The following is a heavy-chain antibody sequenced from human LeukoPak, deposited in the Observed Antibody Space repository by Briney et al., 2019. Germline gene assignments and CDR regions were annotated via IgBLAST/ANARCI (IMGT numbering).Heavy chain of an antibody. CDR3: ARSIVGATPYYFDY. V-gene: IGHV4-39*07. CDR2: IYYSGST. J-gene: IGHJ4*02. CDR1: GGSISSSSYY. D-gene: IGHD1-26*01. Sequence: SETLSLTCTVSGGSISSSSYYWGWIRQPPGKGLEWIGSIYYSGSTYYNPSLKSRVTISVDTSKNQFSLKLSSVTAADTAVYYCARSIVGATPYYFDYWGQGTLVTVSS.